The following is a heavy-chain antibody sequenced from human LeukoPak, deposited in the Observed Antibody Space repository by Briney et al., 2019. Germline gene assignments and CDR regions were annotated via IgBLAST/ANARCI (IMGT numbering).Heavy chain of an antibody. Sequence: GGSLRLSCAASASTFSDYSMNWVRQAPGKGLEWISYIDTSSSTMYYADSVMGRFTISRDNAKESLYLQMNSLRDEDTAVYYCAREDDSWGPNNLDLWGQGTMVTVSS. CDR3: AREDDSWGPNNLDL. CDR2: IDTSSSTM. D-gene: IGHD7-27*01. J-gene: IGHJ3*01. CDR1: ASTFSDYS. V-gene: IGHV3-48*02.